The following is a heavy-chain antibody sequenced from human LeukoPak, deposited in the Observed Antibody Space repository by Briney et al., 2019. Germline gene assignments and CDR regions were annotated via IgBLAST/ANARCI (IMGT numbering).Heavy chain of an antibody. CDR1: GYSISSGYY. CDR3: ARLGPSRYDYYYMDV. V-gene: IGHV4-38-2*02. Sequence: SETLSLTCTVSGYSISSGYYWGWIRQPPGKGLEWIGNIYYSGNYFGTYYRPSLKSRLTISADTSKNQFSLKLSSVTAADTALYYCARLGPSRYDYYYMDVWGKGTSVTISS. J-gene: IGHJ6*03. D-gene: IGHD7-27*01. CDR2: IYYSGNYFGT.